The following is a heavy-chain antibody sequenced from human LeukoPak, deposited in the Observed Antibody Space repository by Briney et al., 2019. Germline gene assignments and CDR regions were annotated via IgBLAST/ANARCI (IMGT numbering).Heavy chain of an antibody. V-gene: IGHV3-11*01. Sequence: GGSLRLSCAASGFSFSDHYMSWIRQAPGKGLEWVLYISGSGNIMDYADFVKGRFTISRDNAKNSLYLQMNSLRADDTAVYYCARDLIAVVGVADYWGQGTLVTVSS. J-gene: IGHJ4*02. CDR1: GFSFSDHY. D-gene: IGHD1-26*01. CDR3: ARDLIAVVGVADY. CDR2: ISGSGNIM.